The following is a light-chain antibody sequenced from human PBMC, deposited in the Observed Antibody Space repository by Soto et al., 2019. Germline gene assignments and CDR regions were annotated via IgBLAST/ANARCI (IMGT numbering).Light chain of an antibody. J-gene: IGLJ1*01. V-gene: IGLV2-23*02. CDR1: TSDVGSYGL. Sequence: QSVLTQPASVSGSPGQSITISCTGTTSDVGSYGLVSWYQQHPGKAPKIMIYEVSKRPSGDSNRFSGSKSGNTASLTISGLQAEDEADYYCCSYAGGRSPYVFGTGTKVTVL. CDR3: CSYAGGRSPYV. CDR2: EVS.